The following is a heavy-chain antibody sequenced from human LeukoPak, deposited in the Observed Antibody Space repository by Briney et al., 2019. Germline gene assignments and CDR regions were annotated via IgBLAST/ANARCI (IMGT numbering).Heavy chain of an antibody. Sequence: GGSLRLSCAASGFTFSSYAMSWVRQAPGKGLEWVSAISGSGGSTYYADSVKGRFTISRDNSKNTLFLQMNNLRAEDTAVYYCATANDGIVGITRAFDIWGQGTMVTVSS. CDR2: ISGSGGST. CDR1: GFTFSSYA. CDR3: ATANDGIVGITRAFDI. J-gene: IGHJ3*02. V-gene: IGHV3-23*01. D-gene: IGHD1-26*01.